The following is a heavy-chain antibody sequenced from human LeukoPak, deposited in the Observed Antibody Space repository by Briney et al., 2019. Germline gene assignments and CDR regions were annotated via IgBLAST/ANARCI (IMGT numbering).Heavy chain of an antibody. Sequence: ASVKVSCKPSGYTFTGYYIHWVRQAPGQGLEWRGWINPNSGGTNYAQKFQGRVTMTRDTSISTAYMELSRLTSDDTAVYYCARDQGGDYVWGSYHWGQGTLVTVSS. D-gene: IGHD3-16*01. J-gene: IGHJ5*02. CDR3: ARDQGGDYVWGSYH. CDR1: GYTFTGYY. V-gene: IGHV1-2*02. CDR2: INPNSGGT.